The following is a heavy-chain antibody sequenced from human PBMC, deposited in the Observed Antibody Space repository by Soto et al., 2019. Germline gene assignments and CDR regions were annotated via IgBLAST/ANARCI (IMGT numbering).Heavy chain of an antibody. J-gene: IGHJ5*02. CDR3: AIVTYYGPGTYNWFDP. Sequence: QVQLLQSGAEVKKPGSSVTVSCKASRGTFRSYAISWVRHAPGQGLEWMGGIIPLFGSTNYAQKFPGRITIAADESTSTAYLELTSLRSEDTAIYYCAIVTYYGPGTYNWFDPWGQGTLVTGSS. CDR2: IIPLFGST. V-gene: IGHV1-69*01. D-gene: IGHD3-10*01. CDR1: RGTFRSYA.